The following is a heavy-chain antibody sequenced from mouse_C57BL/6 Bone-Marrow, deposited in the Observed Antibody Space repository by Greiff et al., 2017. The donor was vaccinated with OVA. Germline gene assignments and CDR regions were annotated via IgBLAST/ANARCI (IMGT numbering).Heavy chain of an antibody. J-gene: IGHJ4*01. CDR3: ARNDPHYYGSSYDYYAMDY. D-gene: IGHD1-1*01. V-gene: IGHV2-2*01. Sequence: VHLVESGPGLVQPSQSLSITCTVSGFSLTSYGVHWVRQSPGKGLEWLGVIWSGGSTDYNAAFISRLSISKDNSKSQVFFKMNSLQADDTAIYYCARNDPHYYGSSYDYYAMDYWGQGTSVTVSS. CDR1: GFSLTSYG. CDR2: IWSGGST.